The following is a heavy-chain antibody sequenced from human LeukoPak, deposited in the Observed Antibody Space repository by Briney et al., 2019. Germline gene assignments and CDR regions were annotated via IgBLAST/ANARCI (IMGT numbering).Heavy chain of an antibody. J-gene: IGHJ4*02. CDR2: MNPNSGNT. CDR3: ARGLAL. Sequence: ASVKVSCQTSGYTFTSFELNWVRQANGQGLEWVGWMNPNSGNTIYAQRFQGRVTMTRDTSISTAYMELSSLRSEDTAMYFCARGLALWGQGTLVTVSS. V-gene: IGHV1-8*01. CDR1: GYTFTSFE.